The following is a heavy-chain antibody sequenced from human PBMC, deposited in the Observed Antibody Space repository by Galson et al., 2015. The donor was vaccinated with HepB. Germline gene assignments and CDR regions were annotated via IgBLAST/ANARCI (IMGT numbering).Heavy chain of an antibody. CDR1: GFTFSSYA. V-gene: IGHV3-23*01. J-gene: IGHJ5*02. CDR2: ISGSGGST. D-gene: IGHD2-2*01. CDR3: AKVGVIVVVPAAPRFDP. Sequence: SLRLSCAASGFTFSSYAMSWVRQAPGKGLEWVSAISGSGGSTYYADSVKGRFTISRDNSKNTLYLRMNSLRAEDTAVYYCAKVGVIVVVPAAPRFDPWGQGTLVTVSS.